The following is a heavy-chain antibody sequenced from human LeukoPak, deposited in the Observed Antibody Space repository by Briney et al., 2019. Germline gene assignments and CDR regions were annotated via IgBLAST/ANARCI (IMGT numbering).Heavy chain of an antibody. J-gene: IGHJ5*02. D-gene: IGHD6-13*01. Sequence: PGGSLRLSCAASGFTVSSNYMSWVRQAPGKGLEWVSAISGSGGSTYYADSVKGRFTISRDNSKNTLYLQMNSLRAEDTAVYHCAKDLRRLGIAAAGGLVGWFDPWGQGTLVTVSS. CDR3: AKDLRRLGIAAAGGLVGWFDP. CDR2: ISGSGGST. CDR1: GFTVSSNY. V-gene: IGHV3-23*01.